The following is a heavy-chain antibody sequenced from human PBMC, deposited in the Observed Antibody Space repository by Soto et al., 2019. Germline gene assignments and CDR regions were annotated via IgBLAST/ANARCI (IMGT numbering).Heavy chain of an antibody. V-gene: IGHV4-61*01. CDR1: GGSVSSGSYY. J-gene: IGHJ4*02. Sequence: PSETLSLTCTVSGGSVSSGSYYWSWIRQPPGKGLEWIGYIYYSGSTNYNPSLKSRVTISVDTSKNQFSLKLSSVTAADTAVYYCARALQAFLTGYHQPFDYWGQGTLVTVSS. D-gene: IGHD3-9*01. CDR3: ARALQAFLTGYHQPFDY. CDR2: IYYSGST.